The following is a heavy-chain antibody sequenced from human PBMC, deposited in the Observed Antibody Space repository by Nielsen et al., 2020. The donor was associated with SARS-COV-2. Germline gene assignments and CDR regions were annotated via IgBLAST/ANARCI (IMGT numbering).Heavy chain of an antibody. Sequence: GGSLRLSCAASGFTFDDYGMSWVRQAPGKGLEWVSGINWNGGSTGYADSVKGRFTISRDNSKNTLYLQMNSLRAEDTAVFYCAKDVSDYGANKWFVSPGNWFDPWGQGTLVTVSS. CDR3: AKDVSDYGANKWFVSPGNWFDP. CDR2: INWNGGST. CDR1: GFTFDDYG. J-gene: IGHJ5*02. V-gene: IGHV3-20*04. D-gene: IGHD4-23*01.